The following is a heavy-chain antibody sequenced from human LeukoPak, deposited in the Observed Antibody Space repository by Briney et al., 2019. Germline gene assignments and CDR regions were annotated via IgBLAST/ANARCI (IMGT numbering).Heavy chain of an antibody. V-gene: IGHV3-23*01. CDR2: ISGSGGSI. J-gene: IGHJ4*02. D-gene: IGHD6-19*01. Sequence: PGGSLRLSCAASGFTFSSYSMNWVRQAPGKGLEWVSAISGSGGSIYYADSVKGRFTISRDNSKNTLYLQMNSLRAEDTAVYYCAKDLSSGWFGAVDYWGQGTLVTVSS. CDR3: AKDLSSGWFGAVDY. CDR1: GFTFSSYS.